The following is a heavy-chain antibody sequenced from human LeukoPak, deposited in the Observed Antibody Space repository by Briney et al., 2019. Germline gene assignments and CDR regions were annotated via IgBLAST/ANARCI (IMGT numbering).Heavy chain of an antibody. Sequence: GASVKVSCKASGYTFTSYYMHWVRQAPGQGLEWMGVINPSGGSTSYAQKFQGRVTMTRDTSTSTVYMELSSLRSEDTAVYYCASTDAAAIENDYWGQGTLVTVSS. J-gene: IGHJ4*02. V-gene: IGHV1-46*01. CDR1: GYTFTSYY. CDR2: INPSGGST. D-gene: IGHD6-13*01. CDR3: ASTDAAAIENDY.